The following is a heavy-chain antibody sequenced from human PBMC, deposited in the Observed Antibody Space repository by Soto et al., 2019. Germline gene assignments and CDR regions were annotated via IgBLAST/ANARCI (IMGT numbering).Heavy chain of an antibody. CDR2: INHSGST. CDR3: ARSVTGTRGFDY. CDR1: GGSFSGYY. Sequence: PSETLSLTCAVYGGSFSGYYWSWIRQPPGKGLEWIGEINHSGSTNYNPSLKSRVTISVDTSKNQFSLKLSSVTAADTAVYYYARSVTGTRGFDYWGQGTLVTLSS. D-gene: IGHD6-19*01. J-gene: IGHJ4*02. V-gene: IGHV4-34*01.